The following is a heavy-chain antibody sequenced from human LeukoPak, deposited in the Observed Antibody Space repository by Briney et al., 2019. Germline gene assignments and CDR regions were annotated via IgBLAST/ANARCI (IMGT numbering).Heavy chain of an antibody. D-gene: IGHD6-13*01. V-gene: IGHV3-23*01. Sequence: PGGSLRLSCTVSGFTFSNFAMSWVRQAPGKGLEWVSGISGSGGDTYYADSVKGRFTISRDNSKNTLYLQMNSLRAEDTAVYYCAKSGYSSSWSNAAVYNWFDPWGQGTLVTVSS. CDR2: ISGSGGDT. CDR1: GFTFSNFA. CDR3: AKSGYSSSWSNAAVYNWFDP. J-gene: IGHJ5*02.